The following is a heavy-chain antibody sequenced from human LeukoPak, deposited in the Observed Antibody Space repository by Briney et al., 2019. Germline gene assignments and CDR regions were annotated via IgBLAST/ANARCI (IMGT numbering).Heavy chain of an antibody. J-gene: IGHJ4*02. Sequence: PLQTLSLTCTVSGGSISSGSYYWSWIRQPAGKGLEWIGRIYTSGSTNYNPSLKSRVTISVDTSKNQFSLKLSSVTAADTAVYYCAKDSSVYYEFYYWGQGTLVTVSS. V-gene: IGHV4-61*02. CDR3: AKDSSVYYEFYY. CDR1: GGSISSGSYY. CDR2: IYTSGST. D-gene: IGHD3-22*01.